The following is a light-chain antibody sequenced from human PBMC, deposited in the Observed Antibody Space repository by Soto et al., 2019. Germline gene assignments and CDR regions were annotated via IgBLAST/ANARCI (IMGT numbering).Light chain of an antibody. CDR3: AAWDDSLNGYV. CDR1: SSNIGSNT. Sequence: QSVLTQPPSASGTPGQRVTISCSGSSSNIGSNTVNWFQHLPGTAPTLLIYINNQRPSGVPDRFSGSKSGTSAYLAISGLQSEDEADYYCAAWDDSLNGYVFGTGTKVTVL. CDR2: INN. J-gene: IGLJ1*01. V-gene: IGLV1-44*01.